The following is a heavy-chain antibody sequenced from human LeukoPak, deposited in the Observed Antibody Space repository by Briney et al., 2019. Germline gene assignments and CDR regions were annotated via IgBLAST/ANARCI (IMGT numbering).Heavy chain of an antibody. CDR2: INHSGST. CDR3: ARVSGIAARPMDY. CDR1: GGSFSGYY. V-gene: IGHV4-34*01. Sequence: SGTLSLTCAVYGGSFSGYYWSWIRQPPGKGLEWIGEINHSGSTNYNPSLKSRVTISVDTSKNQFSLKLSSVTAADTAVYYCARVSGIAARPMDYWGQGTLVTVSS. D-gene: IGHD6-6*01. J-gene: IGHJ4*02.